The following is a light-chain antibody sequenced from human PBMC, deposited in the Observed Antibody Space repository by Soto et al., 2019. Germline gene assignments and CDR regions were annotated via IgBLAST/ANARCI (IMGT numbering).Light chain of an antibody. CDR2: DAS. CDR3: QQYYTYST. J-gene: IGKJ5*01. Sequence: QLTQSASTVSAAVGDSVTITCRASQNIRNLLAWYQQKPGKAPKPLIFDASTLKTGVPSRFGGSGSGAEFNSTITGLQPDDFATYFCQQYYTYSTFGQGTRLEI. V-gene: IGKV1-5*01. CDR1: QNIRNL.